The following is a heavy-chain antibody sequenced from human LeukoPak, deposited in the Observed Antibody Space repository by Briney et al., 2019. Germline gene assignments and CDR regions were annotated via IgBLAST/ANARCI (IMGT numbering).Heavy chain of an antibody. J-gene: IGHJ5*02. CDR2: ISAYNGNT. CDR1: GYTFTGYY. V-gene: IGHV1-18*04. D-gene: IGHD6-19*01. CDR3: AREKWLVLNWFDP. Sequence: ASVKVSCKASGYTFTGYYMHWVRQAPGQGLEWMGWISAYNGNTNYAQKLQGRVTMTTDTSTSTAYMELRSLRSDDTAVYYCAREKWLVLNWFDPWGQGTLVTVSS.